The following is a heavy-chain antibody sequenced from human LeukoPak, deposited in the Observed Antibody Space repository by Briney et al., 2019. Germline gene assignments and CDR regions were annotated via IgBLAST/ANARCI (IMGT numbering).Heavy chain of an antibody. CDR2: LSYDGRNE. Sequence: GGSLRLSCAASGFSFSSFAVHWVRQAPGKGLVWVAALSYDGRNEYYADSVKGRFTISRDNSKNMLYLQMNSLRADDTAVYYCARGRYTGYFSGDFDYWGQGTLVTVSS. CDR3: ARGRYTGYFSGDFDY. J-gene: IGHJ4*02. CDR1: GFSFSSFA. D-gene: IGHD5-12*01. V-gene: IGHV3-30*04.